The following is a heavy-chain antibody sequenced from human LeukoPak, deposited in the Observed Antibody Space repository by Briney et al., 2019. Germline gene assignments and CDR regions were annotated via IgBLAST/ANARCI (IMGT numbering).Heavy chain of an antibody. CDR1: GGTFSSYA. V-gene: IGHV1-69*04. D-gene: IGHD2-2*01. J-gene: IGHJ6*02. Sequence: ASVKVSCKASGGTFSSYAISWVRQAPGQGLEWMGRIIPILGIANYAQKFQGRVTITADKSTSTAYMELSSLRSEDTAVYYCASWLGYCSSTSCRAPSYYYYGMDVWGQGTTVTVSS. CDR2: IIPILGIA. CDR3: ASWLGYCSSTSCRAPSYYYYGMDV.